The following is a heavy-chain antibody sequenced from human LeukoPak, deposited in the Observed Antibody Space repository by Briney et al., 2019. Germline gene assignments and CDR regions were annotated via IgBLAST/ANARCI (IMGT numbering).Heavy chain of an antibody. V-gene: IGHV7-4-1*02. Sequence: ASVKVSCKASRYTFTSYAMNWVRQAPGQGLEWMGWINTNTGNPTYAQGFTGRFVFSLDTSVSTAYLQISSLKAEDTAVYYCARDRWRLGSSWSYWFDPWGQGTLVTVSS. D-gene: IGHD6-13*01. CDR3: ARDRWRLGSSWSYWFDP. CDR1: RYTFTSYA. J-gene: IGHJ5*02. CDR2: INTNTGNP.